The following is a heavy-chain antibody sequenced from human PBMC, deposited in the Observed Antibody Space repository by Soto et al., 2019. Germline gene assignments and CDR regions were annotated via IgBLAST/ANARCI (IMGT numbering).Heavy chain of an antibody. CDR3: ARTYCSGGSCYQFDAFDI. Sequence: SETLSLTCTVSGGSISSYYWSWIRQPPGQGLEWIGYIYYSGSTNYNPSLKSRVTISVDTSKNQFSLKLSSVTAADTAVYYCARTYCSGGSCYQFDAFDIWGQGTMVTVSS. J-gene: IGHJ3*02. D-gene: IGHD2-15*01. CDR2: IYYSGST. V-gene: IGHV4-59*01. CDR1: GGSISSYY.